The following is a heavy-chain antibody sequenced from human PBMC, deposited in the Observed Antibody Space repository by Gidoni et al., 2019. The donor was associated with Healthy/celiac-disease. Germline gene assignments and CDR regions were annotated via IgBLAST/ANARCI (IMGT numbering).Heavy chain of an antibody. CDR1: GFTVSSNY. Sequence: EVQLVETGGGLLQPGGSLRLSCAASGFTVSSNYMSWVRQAPGKGPEWVSVIYSGGSTYYADSVKGRFTISRDNSKNTLYLQMNSLRAEDTAVYYCAREKLGYFDYWGQGTLVTVSS. V-gene: IGHV3-53*02. CDR3: AREKLGYFDY. J-gene: IGHJ4*02. CDR2: IYSGGST.